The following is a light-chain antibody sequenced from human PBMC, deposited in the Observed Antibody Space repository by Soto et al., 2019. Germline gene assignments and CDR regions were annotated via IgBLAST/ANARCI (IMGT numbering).Light chain of an antibody. CDR3: SAFTGTTYV. CDR1: GSDVRGNKY. J-gene: IGLJ1*01. V-gene: IGLV2-14*03. CDR2: DVS. Sequence: QSALTQPASMSGSPGQSITISYTGTGSDVRGNKYVSWYQHYPGKAPKLMISDVSNRPSGVSDRFSGSKSGDTASLTISGLQAEDEADYYCSAFTGTTYVFGTGTKLTVL.